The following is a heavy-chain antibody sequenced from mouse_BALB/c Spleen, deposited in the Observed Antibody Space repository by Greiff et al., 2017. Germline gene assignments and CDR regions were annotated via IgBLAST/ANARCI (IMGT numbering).Heavy chain of an antibody. J-gene: IGHJ2*01. CDR2: ISSGGSYT. V-gene: IGHV5-6*01. CDR1: GFTFSSYG. D-gene: IGHD2-1*01. CDR3: ARHNYGNYVGFDY. Sequence: EVQLVESGGDLVKPGGSLKLSCAASGFTFSSYGMSWVRQTPDKRLEWVATISSGGSYTYYPDSVKGRFTISRDNAKNTLYLQMSSLKSEDTAMYYCARHNYGNYVGFDYWGQGTTLTVSS.